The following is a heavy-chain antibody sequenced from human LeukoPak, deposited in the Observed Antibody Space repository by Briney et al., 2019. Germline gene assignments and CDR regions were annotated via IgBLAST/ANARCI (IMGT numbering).Heavy chain of an antibody. CDR2: ISDSRGDT. V-gene: IGHV3-23*01. CDR1: GFTFSIYA. J-gene: IGHJ3*02. CDR3: AKGRYYHDNSDAFEI. D-gene: IGHD3-22*01. Sequence: GGSLRLSCAASGFTFSIYAMSWVRQAPGKGLGWVSSISDSRGDTNYADSVKGRFTISRDNSKNTLYLQMSSLRAEDTAVYQCAKGRYYHDNSDAFEIWGQGTMVTVSS.